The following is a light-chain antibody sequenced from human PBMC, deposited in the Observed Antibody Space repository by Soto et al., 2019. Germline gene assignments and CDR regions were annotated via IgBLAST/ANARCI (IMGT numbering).Light chain of an antibody. V-gene: IGKV1-5*03. CDR1: QSISDY. Sequence: DIQMTQSPSTLSASVGDRVTITCRASQSISDYLAWYQQKPGKAPRLLIYRASTSQGGVPSRFSGSGSGTEFTLTIRSLQPDDSATYYCQQYDNNWTFGQGTKVDI. CDR3: QQYDNNWT. J-gene: IGKJ1*01. CDR2: RAS.